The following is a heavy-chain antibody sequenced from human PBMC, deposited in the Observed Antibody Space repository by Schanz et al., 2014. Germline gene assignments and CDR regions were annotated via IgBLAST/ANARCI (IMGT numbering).Heavy chain of an antibody. CDR3: ARDVGGCSSSTSCYAFEI. D-gene: IGHD2-2*01. CDR2: IYTSGST. CDR1: GGSISSSSYF. V-gene: IGHV4-61*02. Sequence: QLQLQESGPGLVKPSETLSLTCTVSGGSISSSSYFWGWIRQPPGKGLEWIGRIYTSGSTNYNPSLKSRVTITVDTPKNQFPLKRSSVTAADTAVYYCARDVGGCSSSTSCYAFEIWGQGTMVTVSS. J-gene: IGHJ3*02.